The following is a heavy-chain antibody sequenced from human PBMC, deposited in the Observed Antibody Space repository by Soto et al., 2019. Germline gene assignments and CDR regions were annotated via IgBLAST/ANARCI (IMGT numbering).Heavy chain of an antibody. Sequence: PSETLSLTCAVYGGSFSGYYWSWIRQPPGKGLEWIGEINHSGSTNYNPSLKSRVTISVDTSKNQFSLKLSSVTAADTAVYYCARTYYYDSSGYYQQTKFDYCGQGTLVTVSS. CDR2: INHSGST. J-gene: IGHJ4*02. D-gene: IGHD3-22*01. CDR3: ARTYYYDSSGYYQQTKFDY. V-gene: IGHV4-34*01. CDR1: GGSFSGYY.